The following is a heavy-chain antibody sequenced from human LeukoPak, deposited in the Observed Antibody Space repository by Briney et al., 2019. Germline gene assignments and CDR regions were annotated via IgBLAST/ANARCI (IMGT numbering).Heavy chain of an antibody. CDR2: IYYSGRT. CDR3: ARIITYYDFSCWFDP. Sequence: PSETLSLTCTVSGGSISSGGYYWSWTRQHPGKGLEWIGYIYYSGRTYYNPSLKSRVTISVDTSKNQFSLKLSSVTAADTAVYYCARIITYYDFSCWFDPWGQGTLVTVSS. D-gene: IGHD3-3*01. CDR1: GGSISSGGYY. V-gene: IGHV4-39*01. J-gene: IGHJ5*02.